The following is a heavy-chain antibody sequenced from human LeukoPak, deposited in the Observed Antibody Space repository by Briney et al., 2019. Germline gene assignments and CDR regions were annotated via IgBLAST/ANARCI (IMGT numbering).Heavy chain of an antibody. CDR2: ISYDGSSK. CDR1: GFTFSSYA. CDR3: ARDFGGAVAGPRFDC. J-gene: IGHJ4*02. Sequence: PGRSLRLSCAASGFTFSSYAMHWARQAPGKGLEWVAVISYDGSSKYYADSVKGRFTISRDNSINALYLQMNSLRLDDTAVYYCARDFGGAVAGPRFDCWGQGTLVTVSS. D-gene: IGHD6-19*01. V-gene: IGHV3-30-3*01.